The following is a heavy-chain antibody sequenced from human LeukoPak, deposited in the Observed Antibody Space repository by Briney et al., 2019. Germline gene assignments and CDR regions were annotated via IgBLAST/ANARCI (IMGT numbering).Heavy chain of an antibody. V-gene: IGHV3-73*01. J-gene: IGHJ1*01. D-gene: IGHD3-22*01. CDR2: IRSTANNYAT. CDR3: TSFPYDSGFYYYTEYFQH. Sequence: GGSLRLSCAASGFTFSGSAMHWVRQASGKGPEWVGRIRSTANNYATAYAASVKGRFTISRDDSKNTAYLQMNSLKTEDTAVYYCTSFPYDSGFYYYTEYFQHWGQGTLVTVSS. CDR1: GFTFSGSA.